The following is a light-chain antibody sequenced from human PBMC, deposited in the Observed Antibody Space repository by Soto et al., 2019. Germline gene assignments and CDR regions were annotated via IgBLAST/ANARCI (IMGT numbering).Light chain of an antibody. CDR3: QQSYNNPRT. CDR1: QTITTY. CDR2: TAT. J-gene: IGKJ1*01. Sequence: DIQMTQSPSSLSASVGDRVTITCRATQTITTYLNWYQQKPGEAPKLLIYTATSLHSGVPSRFSGSGSGTDFTLTISSLQPEDFATYYYQQSYNNPRTFGQGTKVDIK. V-gene: IGKV1-39*01.